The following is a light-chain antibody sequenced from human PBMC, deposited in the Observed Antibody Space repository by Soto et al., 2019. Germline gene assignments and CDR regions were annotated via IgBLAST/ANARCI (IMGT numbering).Light chain of an antibody. CDR3: CSYAGSRSWV. CDR2: EGS. J-gene: IGLJ3*02. Sequence: QSALTQPASVSGSPGQSITMSCTGTSNDVGNYNLVSWYQQHPGKAPKLMIYEGSKRPSGVSNRFSGSKSDNTASLTISGLQAEDEADYYCCSYAGSRSWVFGGGTQLTVL. V-gene: IGLV2-23*01. CDR1: SNDVGNYNL.